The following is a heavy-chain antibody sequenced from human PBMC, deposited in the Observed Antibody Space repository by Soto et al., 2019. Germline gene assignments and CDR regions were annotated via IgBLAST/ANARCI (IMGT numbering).Heavy chain of an antibody. CDR3: ARHRDNYSSSFGYYDL. Sequence: EVQLVQSGAEVKQPGESLKISCKGSGYSFPTYWIVWVRQMPGRGLEWMGIIYPDDSDTRYSPSFQGQVSISADKSTNTAYLQWTSLKASDTAIYYCARHRDNYSSSFGYYDLWGRGTRVTVSS. CDR2: IYPDDSDT. CDR1: GYSFPTYW. J-gene: IGHJ2*01. V-gene: IGHV5-51*01. D-gene: IGHD6-6*01.